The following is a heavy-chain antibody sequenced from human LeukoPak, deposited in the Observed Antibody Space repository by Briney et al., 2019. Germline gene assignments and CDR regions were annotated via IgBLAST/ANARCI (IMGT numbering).Heavy chain of an antibody. V-gene: IGHV3-23*01. D-gene: IGHD6-19*01. CDR3: AKTGGYSSGWIDY. J-gene: IGHJ4*02. Sequence: GGSLRLSCAASGFTFSSYSMNWVRLAPGKGLEWVSAISGSGGSTYYADSVKGRFTISRDNSKNTLYLQMNSLRAEDTAVYYCAKTGGYSSGWIDYWGQGTLVTVSS. CDR2: ISGSGGST. CDR1: GFTFSSYS.